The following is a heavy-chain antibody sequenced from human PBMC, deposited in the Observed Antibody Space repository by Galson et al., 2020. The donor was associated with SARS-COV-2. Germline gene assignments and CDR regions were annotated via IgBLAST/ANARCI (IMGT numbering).Heavy chain of an antibody. Sequence: SETLSLTCTVSGGSISSYYWSWIRQPPGKGLEWIGYIYYSGSTNYNPSLKSRVTISVDTSKNQFSLKLSSVTAADTAVYYCARAERYRPAAGPLASTLWFDPWGQGTLVTVSS. D-gene: IGHD6-13*01. CDR3: ARAERYRPAAGPLASTLWFDP. J-gene: IGHJ5*02. CDR1: GGSISSYY. V-gene: IGHV4-59*01. CDR2: IYYSGST.